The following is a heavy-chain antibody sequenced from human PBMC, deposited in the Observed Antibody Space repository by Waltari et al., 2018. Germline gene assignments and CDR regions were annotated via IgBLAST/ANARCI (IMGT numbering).Heavy chain of an antibody. D-gene: IGHD5-12*01. V-gene: IGHV4-39*02. CDR2: MSYNGAT. CDR1: GGSITSNRHY. J-gene: IGHJ3*01. Sequence: QLQLQESGPGLGKPSETLSLTCIVSGGSITSNRHYWAWIRQPPGQGLEWIGTMSYNGATYSSPSLKSRVTVSRDTSKNHLSLKLGSVTAADTAVYYCATYIGASIGTAAFDVCGQGTMVTVSS. CDR3: ATYIGASIGTAAFDV.